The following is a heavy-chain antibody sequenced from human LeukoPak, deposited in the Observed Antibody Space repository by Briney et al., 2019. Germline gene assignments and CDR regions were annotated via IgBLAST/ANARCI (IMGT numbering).Heavy chain of an antibody. J-gene: IGHJ6*02. Sequence: SETLSLTCAVYGGSFSGYYWSWIRQPPGKGLEWIGEINHSRSTNYNPSLKSRVTISVDTSKNQFSLKLSSVTAADTAVYYCARGVGLDVWGQGTTVTVSS. V-gene: IGHV4-34*01. CDR2: INHSRST. CDR3: ARGVGLDV. CDR1: GGSFSGYY.